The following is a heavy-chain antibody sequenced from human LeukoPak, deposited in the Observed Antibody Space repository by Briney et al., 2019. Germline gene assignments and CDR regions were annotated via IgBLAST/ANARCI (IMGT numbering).Heavy chain of an antibody. J-gene: IGHJ6*02. V-gene: IGHV3-33*01. Sequence: PGRSLRLSCAASGFTFSSYGMHWVRQAPGKGLEWVAVIWYDGSNKYYADSVKGRFTISRDNSKNTLYLQMNSLRAEDTAVYYCARAQRTIPNPYYYYGMDVWGQGTTVTVSS. CDR1: GFTFSSYG. D-gene: IGHD3-9*01. CDR2: IWYDGSNK. CDR3: ARAQRTIPNPYYYYGMDV.